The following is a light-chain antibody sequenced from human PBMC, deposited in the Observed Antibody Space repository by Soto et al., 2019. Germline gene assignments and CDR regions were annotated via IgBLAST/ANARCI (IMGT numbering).Light chain of an antibody. CDR2: DVT. Sequence: QSVLAQPGSVCGSPGQSFAISCTGTISDVGGYNYVSWYQQHPGKAPKLIIYDVTKRPSGVPDRFSGSSYGNTASLTISGLQAEDEADYFCCSYAGSYSYVFGTGTKVTVL. V-gene: IGLV2-11*01. CDR3: CSYAGSYSYV. CDR1: ISDVGGYNY. J-gene: IGLJ1*01.